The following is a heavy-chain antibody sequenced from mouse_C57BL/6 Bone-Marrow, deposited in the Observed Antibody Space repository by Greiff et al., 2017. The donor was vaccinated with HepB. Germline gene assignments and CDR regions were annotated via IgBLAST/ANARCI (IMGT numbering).Heavy chain of an antibody. D-gene: IGHD2-4*01. V-gene: IGHV3-6*01. Sequence: DVKLVESGPGLVKPSQSLSLTCSVTGYSITSGYYWNWIRQFPGNKLEWMGYISYDGSNNYNPSLKNRISITRDTSKNQFFLKLNSVTTEDTATYYCARERYDYDYAMDYWGQGTSVTVSS. CDR1: GYSITSGYY. CDR2: ISYDGSN. J-gene: IGHJ4*01. CDR3: ARERYDYDYAMDY.